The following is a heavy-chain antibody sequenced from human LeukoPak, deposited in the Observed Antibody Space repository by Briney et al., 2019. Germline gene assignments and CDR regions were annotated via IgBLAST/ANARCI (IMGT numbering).Heavy chain of an antibody. V-gene: IGHV4-34*01. J-gene: IGHJ4*02. CDR3: ARVRYIVVVPAAIRGPPDY. CDR1: GGSISSYY. D-gene: IGHD2-2*02. Sequence: SETLSLTCTVSGGSISSYYWSWIRQPPGKGLEWIGEINHSGSTDYNPSLKSRVTISVDTSKNQFSLKLSSVTAADTAVYYCARVRYIVVVPAAIRGPPDYWGQGTLVTVSS. CDR2: INHSGST.